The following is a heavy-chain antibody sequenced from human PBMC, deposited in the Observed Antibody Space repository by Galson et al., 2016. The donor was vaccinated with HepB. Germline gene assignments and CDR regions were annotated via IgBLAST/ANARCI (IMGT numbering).Heavy chain of an antibody. D-gene: IGHD4-11*01. CDR1: GGSISSSSYY. J-gene: IGHJ6*04. CDR2: IYYSGSS. V-gene: IGHV4-39*01. CDR3: ARTLKFRDDYSKNYYYHGMDV. Sequence: SETLSLTCTVSGGSISSSSYYWGWIRQPPGRGLEWIGNIYYSGSSYYKPSLKSRVTISADTSKNQFSLKLCSVTAADTAIYYCARTLKFRDDYSKNYYYHGMDVWGKGTTVTVSS.